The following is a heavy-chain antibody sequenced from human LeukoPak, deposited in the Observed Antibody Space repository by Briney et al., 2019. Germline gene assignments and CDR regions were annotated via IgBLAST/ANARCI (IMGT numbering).Heavy chain of an antibody. CDR2: IYTSGST. CDR1: GGSISSYY. V-gene: IGHV4-4*07. CDR3: ARYASRNNFYDSSDAFDI. J-gene: IGHJ3*02. Sequence: SETLSLTCTVSGGSISSYYWSWIRQPAGKGLEWIGRIYTSGSTNYNPSLKSRVTISVDTSKNQFSLKLSSVTAADTAVYYCARYASRNNFYDSSDAFDIWGQGTMVTVSS. D-gene: IGHD3-22*01.